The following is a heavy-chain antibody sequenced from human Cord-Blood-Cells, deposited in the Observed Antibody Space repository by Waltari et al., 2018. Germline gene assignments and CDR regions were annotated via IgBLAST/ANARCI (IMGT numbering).Heavy chain of an antibody. CDR1: GYTFTSYA. J-gene: IGHJ6*02. CDR2: INTNTGNP. CDR3: ARAGRIVVVPAAMANPYYYYYGMDV. D-gene: IGHD2-2*01. V-gene: IGHV7-4-1*01. Sequence: QVQLVQSGSELKKPGASVKVSCKASGYTFTSYAMNWVRQAPGQGLEWMGWINTNTGNPTYAQGFTGRFVFSLDTSVSTSELQICRLKAEDTAVYYCARAGRIVVVPAAMANPYYYYYGMDVWGQGTTVTVSS.